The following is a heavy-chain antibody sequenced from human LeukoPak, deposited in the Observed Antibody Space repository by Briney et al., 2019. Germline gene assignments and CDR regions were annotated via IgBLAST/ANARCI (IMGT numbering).Heavy chain of an antibody. D-gene: IGHD5-18*01. Sequence: GGSLRLSCAASGFTFSNYWMHWVRQAPGKGLVWVSRIIGDGTSTNYADSVKGRFTISRDNAKNTLNLQMNSLRPEDTAVYYCARVGYIYGYDRWGQGTLVTVSS. CDR2: IIGDGTST. CDR3: ARVGYIYGYDR. V-gene: IGHV3-74*01. J-gene: IGHJ5*02. CDR1: GFTFSNYW.